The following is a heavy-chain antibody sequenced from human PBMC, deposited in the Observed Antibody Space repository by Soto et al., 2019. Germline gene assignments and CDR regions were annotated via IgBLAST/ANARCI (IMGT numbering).Heavy chain of an antibody. J-gene: IGHJ4*02. CDR1: GGSISSSRYY. CDR3: ARRPHSYASGRLFDC. Sequence: SETLSLTCTVSGGSISSSRYYVGWIRQPPGKGLDGIGSIYYSGSTYYNPSLKSRVAISVDTSKNQFSLKLSSVTAADTAVYYCARRPHSYASGRLFDCWGQGTVVSVSS. V-gene: IGHV4-39*01. D-gene: IGHD3-10*01. CDR2: IYYSGST.